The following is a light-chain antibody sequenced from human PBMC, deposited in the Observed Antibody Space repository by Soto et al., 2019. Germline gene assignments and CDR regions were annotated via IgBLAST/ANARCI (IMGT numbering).Light chain of an antibody. J-gene: IGKJ1*01. CDR3: QQYNGDSRT. Sequence: DIQMTQSPSTLSASVGDTVTITCRATQSISKSLAWYQQRPGKAPKLLIYDASILPTEVPSRISGSGSGTDFTLTISNLQPDDFATYSCQQYNGDSRTFGQGTKVDIK. CDR1: QSISKS. CDR2: DAS. V-gene: IGKV1-5*01.